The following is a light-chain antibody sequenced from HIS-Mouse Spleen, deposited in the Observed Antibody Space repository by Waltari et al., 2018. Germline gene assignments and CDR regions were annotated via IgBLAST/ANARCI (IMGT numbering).Light chain of an antibody. CDR2: GTN. V-gene: IGLV3-19*01. CDR1: SLRSYY. CDR3: NSRDSSGNHLRV. J-gene: IGLJ3*02. Sequence: SSELTQDPAVSVALGQTVRITCQGDSLRSYYASWYQQKPGQAPVIVIYGTNNRPSGIPDRFSGSSSGNTASLTITGAQAEDEADYYCNSRDSSGNHLRVFGGGTKLTVL.